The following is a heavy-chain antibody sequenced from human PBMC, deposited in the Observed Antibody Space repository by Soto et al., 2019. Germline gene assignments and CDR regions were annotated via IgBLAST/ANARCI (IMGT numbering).Heavy chain of an antibody. D-gene: IGHD3-22*01. V-gene: IGHV3-23*01. CDR1: GFTFSSYA. CDR2: ISGSGGST. CDR3: ARYYDSSGYYYFDY. J-gene: IGHJ4*02. Sequence: HPGGSLRLSCAASGFTFSSYAMSWVRQAPGKGLEWVSAISGSGGSTYYADSVKGRFTISRDNSKNTLYLQMNSLRAEDTAVYYCARYYDSSGYYYFDYWGQGTLVTVSS.